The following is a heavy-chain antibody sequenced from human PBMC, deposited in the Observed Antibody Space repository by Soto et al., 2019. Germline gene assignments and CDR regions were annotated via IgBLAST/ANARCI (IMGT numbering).Heavy chain of an antibody. CDR1: GFTFSSYS. CDR2: ISGSSTSI. CDR3: ARPLFYYDCRGYYGSSY. Sequence: EVQLVESGGGLVKPGGSLRLSCAASGFTFSSYSMNWVRQAPGKGLEWVSSISGSSTSIYYADSVKGRFTISRDNARNSLYLQMSSLRAEDTAVYYCARPLFYYDCRGYYGSSYWGQGTLVSVAS. J-gene: IGHJ4*02. D-gene: IGHD3-22*01. V-gene: IGHV3-21*01.